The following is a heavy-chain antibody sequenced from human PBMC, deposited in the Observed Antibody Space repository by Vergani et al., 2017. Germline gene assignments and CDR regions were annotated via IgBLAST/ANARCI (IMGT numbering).Heavy chain of an antibody. CDR3: AREMSNEGFDY. V-gene: IGHV3-21*01. J-gene: IGHJ4*02. Sequence: EVQLVESGGGLVNPGGCLTLSCVASGFSLSTYTFNWVRQAPGGGLEWVSSLNKNNYCIYYADSVKGRFTISRDNAKNSLFLQMSSLKVEDTGVYYCAREMSNEGFDYWGQGTRVTVS. CDR1: GFSLSTYT. D-gene: IGHD4-11*01. CDR2: LNKNNYCI.